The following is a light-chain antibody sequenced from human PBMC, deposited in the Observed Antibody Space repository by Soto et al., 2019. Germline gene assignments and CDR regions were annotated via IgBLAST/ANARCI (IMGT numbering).Light chain of an antibody. Sequence: DIQMTHSPSTLSASVGDRVTITCRASQSIGTWLAWYQHRPGKAPSLLIYDASTLRSGVPSRFSGSGSGTEFTLTISSLQADDFATYYCQQSDTYPLTFGQGTRLEIK. CDR2: DAS. J-gene: IGKJ5*01. CDR3: QQSDTYPLT. CDR1: QSIGTW. V-gene: IGKV1-5*01.